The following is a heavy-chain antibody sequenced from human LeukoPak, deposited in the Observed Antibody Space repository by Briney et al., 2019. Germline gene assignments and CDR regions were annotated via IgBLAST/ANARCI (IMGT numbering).Heavy chain of an antibody. J-gene: IGHJ4*02. CDR1: EFTSNDYY. CDR2: ISGSGSKI. V-gene: IGHV3-11*01. Sequence: GGSLRLSCAASEFTSNDYYMTWIRQAPGKGLEWVSYISGSGSKIYYADSVKGRFTISRDNAKNSLYLQMNSLRAEDTAVYYCARGSTVTLYYFDYWGQGTLVTVSS. D-gene: IGHD4-17*01. CDR3: ARGSTVTLYYFDY.